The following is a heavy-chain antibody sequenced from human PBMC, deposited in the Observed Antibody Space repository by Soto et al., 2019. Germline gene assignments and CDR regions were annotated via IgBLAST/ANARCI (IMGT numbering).Heavy chain of an antibody. J-gene: IGHJ4*02. CDR3: ARVRRLSECDILTGYYIFDQ. Sequence: SETLSLTCTVSGGSVNSGTDYWSWIRQPPGKGLEWIGYTSNSGSAKYNPSLKSRVTITTDTSTNHFTLKLTSVTAADPAVYYCARVRRLSECDILTGYYIFDQWGRGTLVTVSS. CDR1: GGSVNSGTDY. V-gene: IGHV4-61*03. CDR2: TSNSGSA. D-gene: IGHD3-9*01.